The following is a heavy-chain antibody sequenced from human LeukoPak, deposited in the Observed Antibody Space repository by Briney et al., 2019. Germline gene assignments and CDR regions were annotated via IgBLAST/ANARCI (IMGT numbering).Heavy chain of an antibody. V-gene: IGHV1-46*01. CDR3: ARPPDSSGYYYGLDY. J-gene: IGHJ4*02. Sequence: GASVKVSCKASGYTFTSYYMHWVRQAPGQGLEWMGIINLSGGSTSYAQKFQGRVTMTRDTSTSTVYMELSSLRSEDTAVYYCARPPDSSGYYYGLDYWGQGTLVTVSS. D-gene: IGHD3-22*01. CDR2: INLSGGST. CDR1: GYTFTSYY.